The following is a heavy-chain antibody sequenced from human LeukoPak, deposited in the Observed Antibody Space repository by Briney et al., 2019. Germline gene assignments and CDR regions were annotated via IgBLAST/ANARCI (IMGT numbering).Heavy chain of an antibody. CDR1: GFTFSSYS. J-gene: IGHJ6*03. CDR3: ARDLSFYGYGAYYYYYMDV. Sequence: GGSLRLSCAASGFTFSSYSMNWVRQAPGKGLEWVSSISSSSSYIYYADSVKGRFTISRDNAKNSLYLQMNSLRAEDTAVYYCARDLSFYGYGAYYYYYMDVWGKGTTVTVSS. V-gene: IGHV3-21*01. CDR2: ISSSSSYI. D-gene: IGHD5-18*01.